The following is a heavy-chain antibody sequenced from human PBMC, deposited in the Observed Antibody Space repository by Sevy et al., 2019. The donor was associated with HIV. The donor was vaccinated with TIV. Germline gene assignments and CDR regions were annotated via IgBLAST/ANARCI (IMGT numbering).Heavy chain of an antibody. CDR1: GGSISSYV. CDR3: ARDSTTRPRVLDY. D-gene: IGHD1-1*01. CDR2: IYFTGNT. J-gene: IGHJ4*02. Sequence: SETLSLTCSVSGGSISSYVWTWVRQSPGKGLEWIGNIYFTGNTDYSPSLKSRVTLSLDTSKSQFSLTLKSVTTADTAIYFCARDSTTRPRVLDYWGQGTLVTVSS. V-gene: IGHV4-59*01.